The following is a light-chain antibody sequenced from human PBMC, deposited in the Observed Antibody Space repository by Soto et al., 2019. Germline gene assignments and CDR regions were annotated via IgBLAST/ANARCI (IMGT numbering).Light chain of an antibody. CDR1: QSVRSN. CDR2: LAS. CDR3: QQYNNWPWT. J-gene: IGKJ1*01. Sequence: EIVMTQSPATLSVSPGERVTLSCRASQSVRSNLAWYQQKPGQTPRLLIYLASTRATGISARFSGSGSGTEFTLTISSLQSEDFAVYYCQQYNNWPWTFGQGTKVEIK. V-gene: IGKV3-15*01.